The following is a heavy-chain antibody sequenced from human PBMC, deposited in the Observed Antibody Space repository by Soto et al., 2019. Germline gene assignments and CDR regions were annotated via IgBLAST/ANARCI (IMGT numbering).Heavy chain of an antibody. CDR3: ATSSVPIAAAGRINV. Sequence: WASVKVSCKASGGTFSSYAISWVRQAPGQGLEWMGGIIPIFGTANYAQKFQGRVTITADESTSTAYMELSSLRSEDTAVYHCATSSVPIAAAGRINVWGPGTLTTASS. J-gene: IGHJ1*01. D-gene: IGHD6-13*01. CDR1: GGTFSSYA. CDR2: IIPIFGTA. V-gene: IGHV1-69*13.